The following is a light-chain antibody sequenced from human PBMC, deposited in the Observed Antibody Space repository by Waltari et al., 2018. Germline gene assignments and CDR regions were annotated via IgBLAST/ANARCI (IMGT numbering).Light chain of an antibody. J-gene: IGLJ1*01. CDR1: SSDVGNYNL. V-gene: IGLV2-23*02. CDR2: EVT. Sequence: QSGLTQPASVSGSPGQSITVSCTGTSSDVGNYNLVSWYQQYPGKAPKLMVYEVTKRTSGVLDRSSGSKSGNTASLTISGLQSEDEADYYCCSYAGLGIYVFGTGTKVTVL. CDR3: CSYAGLGIYV.